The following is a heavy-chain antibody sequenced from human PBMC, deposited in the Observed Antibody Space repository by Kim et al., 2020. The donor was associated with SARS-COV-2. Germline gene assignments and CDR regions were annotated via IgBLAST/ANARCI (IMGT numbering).Heavy chain of an antibody. CDR2: INPGNGET. V-gene: IGHV1-3*01. CDR3: ARADEGRYDY. CDR1: GYTFTAYA. Sequence: ASVKVSCKASGYTFTAYAIHWVRQAPGQGLQWMWRINPGNGETQSSAKFHGRVTVTRDTSATTAYMELTNLSSEDTAMYYCARADEGRYDYWGQGTLVTVSS. J-gene: IGHJ4*02.